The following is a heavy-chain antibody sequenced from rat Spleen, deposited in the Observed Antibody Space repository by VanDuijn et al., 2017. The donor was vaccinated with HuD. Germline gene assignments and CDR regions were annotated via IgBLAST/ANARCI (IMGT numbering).Heavy chain of an antibody. V-gene: IGHV6-6*01. CDR1: GFTFSTAW. D-gene: IGHD1-12*03. Sequence: EVQLVESGGGLVQPGNSLKLSCATSGFTFSTAWMYWYRQFPEKRLEWVARIKAKSNNYATDYTESVKGRFTISRDDSKSSIYLQMNNLKEEDTAIYYCAWTYYYDGYYHDVDYWGQGVMVTVSS. CDR3: AWTYYYDGYYHDVDY. J-gene: IGHJ2*01. CDR2: IKAKSNNYAT.